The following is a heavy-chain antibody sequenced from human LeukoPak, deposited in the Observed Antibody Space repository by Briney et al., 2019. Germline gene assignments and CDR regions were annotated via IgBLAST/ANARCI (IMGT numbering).Heavy chain of an antibody. V-gene: IGHV3-21*01. J-gene: IGHJ6*03. CDR2: ITSGSSYI. CDR3: ARDPYSGSYGNYYYYFMDV. D-gene: IGHD1-26*01. Sequence: GRSLRLSCAASGFTFDDYAMHWVRQAPGKGLGWVSSITSGSSYIYYADSVKGRFTISRDNAKNSLYLQMNSLRAEDTAVYYCARDPYSGSYGNYYYYFMDVWGKGTTVTISS. CDR1: GFTFDDYA.